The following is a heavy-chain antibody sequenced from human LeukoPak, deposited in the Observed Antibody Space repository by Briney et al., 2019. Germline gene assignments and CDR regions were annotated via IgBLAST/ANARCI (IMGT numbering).Heavy chain of an antibody. CDR3: AKGTYSSSPRDY. V-gene: IGHV3-23*01. CDR1: GFTFSSYA. D-gene: IGHD6-6*01. Sequence: GGSLRLSCAASGFTFSSYAMTWVRQAPGKGLEWVSAMSGCGGSTYYAGSVKGRFTISRDNSKNTLYLEMNSLRAEDTAVYYCAKGTYSSSPRDYWGQGTLVTVSS. CDR2: MSGCGGST. J-gene: IGHJ4*02.